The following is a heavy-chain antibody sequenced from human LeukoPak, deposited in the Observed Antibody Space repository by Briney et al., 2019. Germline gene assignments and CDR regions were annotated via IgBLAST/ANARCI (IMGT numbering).Heavy chain of an antibody. V-gene: IGHV1-8*01. J-gene: IGHJ6*03. D-gene: IGHD3-9*01. CDR1: GYTFTSYD. CDR2: MNPNSGNT. Sequence: GASVKVSCRASGYTFTSYDINWVRQATGQGLEWMGWMNPNSGNTGYSQEFQGRVTMTRSTSISTAYMELSSLRSEDTAVYYCARSYYDILTGYYSPYYYYMDVWGKGTTVTVSS. CDR3: ARSYYDILTGYYSPYYYYMDV.